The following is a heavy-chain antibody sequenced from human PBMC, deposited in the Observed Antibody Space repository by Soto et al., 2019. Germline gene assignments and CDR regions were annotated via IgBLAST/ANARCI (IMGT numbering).Heavy chain of an antibody. CDR3: AKDKGSSWYEIDY. J-gene: IGHJ4*02. D-gene: IGHD6-13*01. CDR2: ISGSGGST. V-gene: IGHV3-23*01. Sequence: EVQLLESGGGLVQPGGSLRLSCAASGFTFSNYAVTWVSQAPGKGLEWVSTISGSGGSTYYADSVTGRFTISRDNSKNTLSLQMNSLRAEDTAVYYSAKDKGSSWYEIDYWGQGILVTVSS. CDR1: GFTFSNYA.